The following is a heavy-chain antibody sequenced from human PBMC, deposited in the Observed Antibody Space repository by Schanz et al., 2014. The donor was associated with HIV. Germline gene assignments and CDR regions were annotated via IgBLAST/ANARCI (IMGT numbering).Heavy chain of an antibody. CDR1: GFSLSTYG. CDR3: GRGPSYGMDV. J-gene: IGHJ6*02. Sequence: EVQLVESGGGLVQRGGSLRLSCVTSGFSLSTYGMNWVRQTPGEGLEWISYISSSSSTMYYADSVKGRFTISRDDAKNSLFLEMNSLRDEDTAVYYCGRGPSYGMDVWGQGTTVIVSS. CDR2: ISSSSSTM. V-gene: IGHV3-48*02.